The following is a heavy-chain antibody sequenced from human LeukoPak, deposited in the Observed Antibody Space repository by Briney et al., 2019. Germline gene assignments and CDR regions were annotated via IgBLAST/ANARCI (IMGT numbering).Heavy chain of an antibody. J-gene: IGHJ4*02. V-gene: IGHV3-23*01. CDR2: ISASGSGP. Sequence: GGSLRLSCAASGFTFTSYTMNWVRQAPGKGLDWVAAISASGSGPYYLQSVKGRFTISRDNSKNTFYLQMDSLSAEDTAMYYCAKNHAANYGSDYYFDSWGQGTLVTVSS. CDR3: AKNHAANYGSDYYFDS. CDR1: GFTFTSYT. D-gene: IGHD3-10*01.